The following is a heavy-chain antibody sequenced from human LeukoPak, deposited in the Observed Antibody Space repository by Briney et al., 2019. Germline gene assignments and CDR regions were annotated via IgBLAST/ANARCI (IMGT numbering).Heavy chain of an antibody. CDR2: INHSGST. CDR3: ARGHYYGSGSYHY. V-gene: IGHV4-34*01. CDR1: GGSFSGYY. J-gene: IGHJ4*02. Sequence: PSETLSFTCAVYGGSFSGYYWSWIRQPPGKGLEWIGEINHSGSTNYNPSLKSRVTISVDTSKNQFSLKLSSVTAADTAVYYCARGHYYGSGSYHYWGQGTLVTVSS. D-gene: IGHD3-10*01.